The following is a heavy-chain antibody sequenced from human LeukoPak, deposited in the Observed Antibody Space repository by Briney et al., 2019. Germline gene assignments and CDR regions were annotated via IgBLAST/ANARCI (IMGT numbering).Heavy chain of an antibody. CDR1: GGTFSSYA. D-gene: IGHD3-22*01. J-gene: IGHJ6*02. V-gene: IGHV1-69*04. CDR3: ARDLSSSGYYYGMDV. Sequence: GASVKVSCKASGGTFSSYAISWVRQAPGQGLEWMGRIIPIFGIANYAQKFQGRVTITADKSTSTAYMELSSLRSEDTAVYYCARDLSSSGYYYGMDVWGQGTTVTVSS. CDR2: IIPIFGIA.